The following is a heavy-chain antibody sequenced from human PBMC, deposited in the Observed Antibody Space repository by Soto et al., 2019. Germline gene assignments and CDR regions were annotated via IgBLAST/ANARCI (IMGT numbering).Heavy chain of an antibody. CDR1: GGSISSYY. Sequence: SETLSLTCTVSGGSISSYYWSWIRQPPGKGLEWIGYIYYSGSTNYNPSLKSRDTISVDTSKNPLYLKLSSVNAADKAVYYCARQMRGATISISYYSMDVWGQGTTVTVSS. CDR3: ARQMRGATISISYYSMDV. D-gene: IGHD5-12*01. CDR2: IYYSGST. J-gene: IGHJ6*02. V-gene: IGHV4-59*01.